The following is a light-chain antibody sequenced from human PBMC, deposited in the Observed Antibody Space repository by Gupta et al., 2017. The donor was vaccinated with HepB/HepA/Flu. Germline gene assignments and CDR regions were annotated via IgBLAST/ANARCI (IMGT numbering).Light chain of an antibody. J-gene: IGLJ2*01. CDR2: DDR. Sequence: YVLTQPHSVSLAQGKTARITCGGANIGERSLQWYQQRSGQAPVLVIYDDRERRSGIPERFSGANSGNTATLTISGVEVGDEADYYCHVWDNTSDHPVIFGGGTKLTVL. V-gene: IGLV3-21*01. CDR1: NIGERS. CDR3: HVWDNTSDHPVI.